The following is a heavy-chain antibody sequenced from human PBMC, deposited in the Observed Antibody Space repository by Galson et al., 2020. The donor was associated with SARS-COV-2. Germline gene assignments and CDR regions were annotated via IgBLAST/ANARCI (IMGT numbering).Heavy chain of an antibody. CDR3: LKDEDISTVYYTDYYYYGMDV. CDR1: GFTFSNYA. V-gene: IGHV3-23*01. Sequence: TGGSLRLSCAASGFTFSNYAMSWVRQAPGKGLEWVSLISGSGDNTYHADSVKGRFTISRDNSENTLFLQMNSLRVEDTAIYYCLKDEDISTVYYTDYYYYGMDVGGQGTTVTVSS. CDR2: ISGSGDNT. D-gene: IGHD3-9*01. J-gene: IGHJ6*02.